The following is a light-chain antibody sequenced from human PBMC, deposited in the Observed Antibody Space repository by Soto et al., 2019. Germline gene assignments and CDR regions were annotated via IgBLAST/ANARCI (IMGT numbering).Light chain of an antibody. CDR1: QRISSW. J-gene: IGKJ1*01. Sequence: DIQMTQSPSTLSAAVGDRVTITCRASQRISSWLAWYQQKPGKAPKLLIYDASTLESGVTSRFSGSGSGTDFTLTISSLQPEEFATYYCQQSYSTLRTLGQGTKVDI. CDR3: QQSYSTLRT. CDR2: DAS. V-gene: IGKV1-5*01.